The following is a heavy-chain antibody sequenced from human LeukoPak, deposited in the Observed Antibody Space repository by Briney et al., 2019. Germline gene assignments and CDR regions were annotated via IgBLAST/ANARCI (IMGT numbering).Heavy chain of an antibody. CDR1: GGSISSGDYY. V-gene: IGHV4-30-4*01. D-gene: IGHD3-9*01. CDR2: SYHSGST. Sequence: SETLSLTCTVSGGSISSGDYYWSWIRQPPGKGLEWIGYSYHSGSTNYNPPLKSRVTISVDTSKNQFSLKLSSVTAADTAVYYCARERPSYYDILTGYYPRSLPYYFDYWGQGTLVTVSS. CDR3: ARERPSYYDILTGYYPRSLPYYFDY. J-gene: IGHJ4*02.